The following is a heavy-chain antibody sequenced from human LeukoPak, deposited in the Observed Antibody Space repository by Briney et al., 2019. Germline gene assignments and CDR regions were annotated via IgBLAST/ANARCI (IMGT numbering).Heavy chain of an antibody. J-gene: IGHJ4*02. CDR3: ARGPYSSGSSADY. Sequence: PGGSLRLSCAASGFTVSSNYMSWVRQAPGKGLEWVSVIYSGGSTYYADSVKGRFTISRDSSKNTLYLQMNSLRAEDTAVYYCARGPYSSGSSADYWGQGTLVTVSS. CDR2: IYSGGST. D-gene: IGHD6-19*01. CDR1: GFTVSSNY. V-gene: IGHV3-53*01.